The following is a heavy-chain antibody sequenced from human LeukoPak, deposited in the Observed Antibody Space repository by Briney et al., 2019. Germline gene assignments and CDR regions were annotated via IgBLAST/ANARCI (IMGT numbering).Heavy chain of an antibody. CDR2: IYYSGST. V-gene: IGHV4-59*01. J-gene: IGHJ6*02. CDR3: AREVGGSGSYYQYYYGMDV. D-gene: IGHD3-10*01. Sequence: KPSETLSLTCTVSGGSISSYYWSWIRQPAGKGLEWIGYIYYSGSTNYNPSLKSRVTISVDTSKNQFSLKLSSVTAADTAVYYCAREVGGSGSYYQYYYGMDVWGQGTTVTVSS. CDR1: GGSISSYY.